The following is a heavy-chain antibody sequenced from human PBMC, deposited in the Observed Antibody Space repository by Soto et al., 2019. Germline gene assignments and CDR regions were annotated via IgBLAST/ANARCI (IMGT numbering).Heavy chain of an antibody. CDR1: GFTVSSYY. CDR3: ARAFGGSYDY. V-gene: IGHV3-53*01. CDR2: IYSSGPT. D-gene: IGHD1-26*01. Sequence: HPGGSLRLSCAASGFTVSSYYMNWVRQVPEKGLEWVSVIYSSGPTFYADSVRGRFTISRDISKNTLYPQMNSLRVEDTAVYYCARAFGGSYDYWGQGTLVTVSS. J-gene: IGHJ4*02.